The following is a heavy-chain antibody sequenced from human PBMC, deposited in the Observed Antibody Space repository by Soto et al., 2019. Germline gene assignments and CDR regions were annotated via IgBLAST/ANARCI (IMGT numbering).Heavy chain of an antibody. J-gene: IGHJ4*02. CDR1: GFSLSTNGVG. V-gene: IGHV2-5*02. CDR2: IYWDDSK. CDR3: TRKGAGTTSLDH. Sequence: QITLKESGPTLVKPTQTLTLTCTFSGFSLSTNGVGVGWIRQPPGKALEWLAVIYWDDSKHYSPSLKSRLTIXKXXSKNQVVLTMTNVDPVDTATYYCTRKGAGTTSLDHWGQGTLVTVSS. D-gene: IGHD1-7*01.